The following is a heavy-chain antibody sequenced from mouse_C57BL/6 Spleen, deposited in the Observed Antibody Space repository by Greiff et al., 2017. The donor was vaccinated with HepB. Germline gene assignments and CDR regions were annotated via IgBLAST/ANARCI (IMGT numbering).Heavy chain of an antibody. D-gene: IGHD3-2*02. CDR1: GFNIKDYY. J-gene: IGHJ3*01. CDR2: IDPEDGET. Sequence: DVKLVESGAELVKPGASVKLSCTASGFNIKDYYMHWVKQRTEQGLEWIGRIDPEDGETKYAPKFQGKATITADTSSNTAYLQLSSLTSEDTAVYYCARETAQAPFAYWGQGTLVTVSA. V-gene: IGHV14-2*01. CDR3: ARETAQAPFAY.